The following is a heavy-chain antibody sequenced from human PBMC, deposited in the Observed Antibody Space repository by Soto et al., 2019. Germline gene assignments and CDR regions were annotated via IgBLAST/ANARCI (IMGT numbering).Heavy chain of an antibody. D-gene: IGHD6-19*01. CDR3: ARGVAGSGFDL. CDR1: GDSVSSNTAA. V-gene: IGHV6-1*01. CDR2: TYYRSNWRH. J-gene: IGHJ4*02. Sequence: SQTLSLTCAISGDSVSSNTAAWNWIRSSPSRGLEWLGRTYYRSNWRHDYAVSVKSRISVNPDTSKNHFSLQLNSVTPDDTAVYYCARGVAGSGFDLWGQGTLVTVSS.